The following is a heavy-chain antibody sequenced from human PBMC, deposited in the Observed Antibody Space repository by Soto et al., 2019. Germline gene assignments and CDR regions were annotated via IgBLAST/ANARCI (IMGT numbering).Heavy chain of an antibody. D-gene: IGHD2-21*02. V-gene: IGHV4-61*01. Sequence: SEILSHTCTVSGGSVSSASYYWNWILQPPGKGLEWIGYIYYSGSTNYNPSLKSRVTISVDTSKNQFSLKLSSVTAADTAVYYCARVTVSSYYGMDVWGQGTTVTVSS. CDR1: GGSVSSASYY. CDR3: ARVTVSSYYGMDV. J-gene: IGHJ6*02. CDR2: IYYSGST.